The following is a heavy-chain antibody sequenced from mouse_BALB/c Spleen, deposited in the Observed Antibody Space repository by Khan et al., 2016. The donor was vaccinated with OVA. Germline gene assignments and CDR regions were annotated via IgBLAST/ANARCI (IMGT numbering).Heavy chain of an antibody. CDR1: GFTFSSYG. CDR3: ATSYFYGYYFDY. J-gene: IGHJ2*01. V-gene: IGHV5-17*02. Sequence: EVELVESGGGLVQPGGSRKLSCAASGFTFSSYGMHWVRQAPEKGLEWVFFFCFFSYFFFYADTVKGRFTIFRDNPKNTLFLQMTSLMSEDTARYYCATSYFYGYYFDYWGPGTTLTVSS. CDR2: FCFFSYFF. D-gene: IGHD1-1*01.